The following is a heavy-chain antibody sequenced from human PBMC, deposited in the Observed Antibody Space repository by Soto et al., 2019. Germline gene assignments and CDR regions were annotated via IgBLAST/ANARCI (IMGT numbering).Heavy chain of an antibody. CDR3: ARDGEAADPYYYYGMDV. J-gene: IGHJ6*02. Sequence: ASVKVSCKASGSTFSSYAISWVRQAPGQGLEWMGGIIPIFGTANYAQKFQGRVTITADESTSTSYMELSSLRSEDTAVYYCARDGEAADPYYYYGMDVWGQGTTVTVSS. CDR1: GSTFSSYA. CDR2: IIPIFGTA. V-gene: IGHV1-69*13. D-gene: IGHD6-13*01.